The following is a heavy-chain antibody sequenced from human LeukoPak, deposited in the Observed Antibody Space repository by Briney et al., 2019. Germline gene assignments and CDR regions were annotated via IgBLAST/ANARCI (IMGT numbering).Heavy chain of an antibody. CDR1: GGSTSSGNYY. D-gene: IGHD3-3*01. V-gene: IGHV4-39*02. CDR2: ISSSGNT. J-gene: IGHJ4*02. Sequence: SETLSLTCTVSGGSTSSGNYYWGWIRQPPGKGLEWIGGISSSGNTYYNPSLKSRITISIDTSKNHFSLKLSSVSAADTAVYYCARLGAGPTYYDFWSGYSSFYFDYWGQGTLITVSS. CDR3: ARLGAGPTYYDFWSGYSSFYFDY.